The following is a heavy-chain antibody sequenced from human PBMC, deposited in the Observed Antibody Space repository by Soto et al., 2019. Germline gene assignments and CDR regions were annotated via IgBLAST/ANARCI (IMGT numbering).Heavy chain of an antibody. CDR2: IYYRGST. CDR3: AGRDYYIDY. J-gene: IGHJ4*02. D-gene: IGHD3-10*01. CDR1: GGSISSFY. Sequence: PSETLSLTCTVSGGSISSFYWSWIRQPPGKGLEWIGYIYYRGSTNYSPSLKSRVTISVDTSKNQFSLKLSSVTAADTAVYYCAGRDYYIDYWGQGTLVTVSS. V-gene: IGHV4-59*01.